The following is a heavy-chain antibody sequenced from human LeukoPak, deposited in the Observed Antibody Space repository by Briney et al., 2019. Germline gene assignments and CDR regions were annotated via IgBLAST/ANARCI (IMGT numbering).Heavy chain of an antibody. D-gene: IGHD6-19*01. CDR1: GFTFSNYA. CDR2: ISGNGGRT. V-gene: IGHV3-23*01. CDR3: AKEPYSSGCFDP. Sequence: AGGSLRLSCAASGFTFSNYAMSWVRQAPGKGLEWVSAISGNGGRTYYADSVKGRFTIPRDNSKNTLYLQMNSLRAEDTAVYYCAKEPYSSGCFDPWGQGTLVTVSS. J-gene: IGHJ5*02.